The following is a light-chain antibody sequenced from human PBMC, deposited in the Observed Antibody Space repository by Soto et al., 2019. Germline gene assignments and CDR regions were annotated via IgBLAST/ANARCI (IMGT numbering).Light chain of an antibody. CDR1: QSISTW. J-gene: IGKJ1*01. Sequence: DIQMTQSPSTLSASVGDTVTITCRASQSISTWLAWYQHKPGEAPRLLIFDAPNLESEVPSRFSAGGSWTDFSLTLSSLQLDGFATYYCLQYNGCSGTFGQGTKVE. CDR3: LQYNGCSGT. V-gene: IGKV1-5*01. CDR2: DAP.